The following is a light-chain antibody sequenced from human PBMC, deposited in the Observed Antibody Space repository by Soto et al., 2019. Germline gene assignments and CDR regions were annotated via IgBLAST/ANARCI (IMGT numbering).Light chain of an antibody. CDR1: QSAGNF. J-gene: IGKJ5*01. V-gene: IGKV3D-15*01. CDR3: QQHNQWPIT. Sequence: EIVMTQSPATLSVSPGKTASLSCRASQSAGNFLAWYQQKPGQAPRLLIYYISTRATGIPARFSGSGSGTEFTLTINSLQSEDSAVYYCQQHNQWPITFGQGTRLEI. CDR2: YIS.